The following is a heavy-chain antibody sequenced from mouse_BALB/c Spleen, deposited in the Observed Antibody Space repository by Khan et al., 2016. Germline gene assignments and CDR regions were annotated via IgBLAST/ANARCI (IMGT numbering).Heavy chain of an antibody. CDR2: ISDGGSYT. D-gene: IGHD2-4*01. Sequence: EVELVESGGDLVKPGGSLKLSCAASGFTFSDYYMYWVRQTPEKRLEWVATISDGGSYTYYPDSVTGRFTISRDNAKNNLYLQMSSLKSEDTAMYYCAREGLRRGFAYCGQGTLVTVSA. V-gene: IGHV5-4*02. CDR1: GFTFSDYY. J-gene: IGHJ3*01. CDR3: AREGLRRGFAY.